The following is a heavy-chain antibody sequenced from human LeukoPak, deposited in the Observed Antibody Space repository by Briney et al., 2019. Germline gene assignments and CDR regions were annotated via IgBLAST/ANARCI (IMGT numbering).Heavy chain of an antibody. V-gene: IGHV3-15*07. Sequence: GGSLRLSCAASGFLFPDAWMNWVRQAPGQGMEWVGRIKSKSNAGTTDYGAPVKGRFTISRDDSNNTLYLQMDSLKTEDTAAYFCTTWGSSGWGRYFDLWGRGALVTVSS. D-gene: IGHD6-19*01. CDR1: GFLFPDAW. J-gene: IGHJ2*01. CDR3: TTWGSSGWGRYFDL. CDR2: IKSKSNAGTT.